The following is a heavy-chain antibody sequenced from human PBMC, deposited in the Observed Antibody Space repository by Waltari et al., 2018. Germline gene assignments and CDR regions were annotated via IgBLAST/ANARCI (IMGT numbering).Heavy chain of an antibody. CDR1: GGTFSSYA. CDR3: ARGIAVAAFRFFDY. Sequence: QVQLVQSGAEVKKPGSSVKVSCKASGGTFSSYAISWVRPAPGQGLEWMGGIIPIFGKANYEQKFQGRVTITADESTSTAYMELSSLRSEDTAVYYCARGIAVAAFRFFDYWGQGTLVTVSS. CDR2: IIPIFGKA. J-gene: IGHJ4*02. V-gene: IGHV1-69*01. D-gene: IGHD6-19*01.